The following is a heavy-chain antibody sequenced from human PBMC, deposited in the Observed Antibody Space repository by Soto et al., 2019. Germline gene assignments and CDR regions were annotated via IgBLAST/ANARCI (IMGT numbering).Heavy chain of an antibody. CDR2: ISGGGGGT. V-gene: IGHV3-23*01. Sequence: GGSLRLSCEASGFTFSTYAMSWVRQAPGKGLEWVSSISGGGGGTYYADSVKGRFTISRDNSKKQLILQMISLRAEDTAVYYCAKDSWLRLVYYYYYYMDVWGKGTTVTVSS. J-gene: IGHJ6*03. CDR3: AKDSWLRLVYYYYYYMDV. CDR1: GFTFSTYA. D-gene: IGHD5-12*01.